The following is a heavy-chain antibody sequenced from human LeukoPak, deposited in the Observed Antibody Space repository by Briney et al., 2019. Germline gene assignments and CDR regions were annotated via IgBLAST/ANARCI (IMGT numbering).Heavy chain of an antibody. V-gene: IGHV3-30-3*01. CDR1: GFTFSSYA. Sequence: GRSLRLSCAASGFTFSSYAMHWVRQAPGKGLEWVTVISYDGSNKYYADSVKGRFTISRDNSKNTLYLQMNSLRAEDTAVYYCARETEYYDFWSGYYAYYYYMDVWGKGTTVTVSS. CDR3: ARETEYYDFWSGYYAYYYYMDV. D-gene: IGHD3-3*01. CDR2: ISYDGSNK. J-gene: IGHJ6*03.